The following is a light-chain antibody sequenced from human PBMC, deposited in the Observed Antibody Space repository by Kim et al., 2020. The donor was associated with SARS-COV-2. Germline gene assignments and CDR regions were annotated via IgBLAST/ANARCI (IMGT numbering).Light chain of an antibody. CDR1: NIGDKS. CDR3: QLWDTTSDHSGV. V-gene: IGLV3-21*04. CDR2: YDS. J-gene: IGLJ3*02. Sequence: SYELTQPPSVSVAPGQTARITCGANNIGDKSVHRYQQKPGQAPMVVIHYDSDRPSGNPERISGSNSGNTATLTISRVEAGDEADYYCQLWDTTSDHSGVFGGGTQLTVL.